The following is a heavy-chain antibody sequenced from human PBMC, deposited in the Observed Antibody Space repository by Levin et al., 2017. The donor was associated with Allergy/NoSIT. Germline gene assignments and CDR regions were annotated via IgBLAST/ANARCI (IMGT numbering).Heavy chain of an antibody. V-gene: IGHV3-30-3*01. CDR2: ISYDGSNK. D-gene: IGHD2-15*01. CDR1: GFTFSSYA. J-gene: IGHJ4*02. CDR3: ARSSFVVVAATRSYYFDY. Sequence: GESLKISCAASGFTFSSYAMHWVRQAPGKGLEWVAVISYDGSNKYYADSVKGRFTISRDNSKNTLYLQMNSLRAEDTAVYYCARSSFVVVAATRSYYFDYWGQGTLVTVSS.